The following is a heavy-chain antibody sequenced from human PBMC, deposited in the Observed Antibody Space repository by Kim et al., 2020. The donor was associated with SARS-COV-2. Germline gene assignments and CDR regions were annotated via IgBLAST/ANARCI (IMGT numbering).Heavy chain of an antibody. CDR3: AGSSITIARGGTLDY. CDR1: GGSISSYY. V-gene: IGHV4-59*01. CDR2: IYYSGST. J-gene: IGHJ4*02. D-gene: IGHD3-10*01. Sequence: SETLSLTCTVSGGSISSYYWSWIRQPPGKGLEWIGYIYYSGSTNYNPSLKSRVTISVDTSKNQFSLKLISVTAADTAVYYCAGSSITIARGGTLDYWGQGTLVTVSS.